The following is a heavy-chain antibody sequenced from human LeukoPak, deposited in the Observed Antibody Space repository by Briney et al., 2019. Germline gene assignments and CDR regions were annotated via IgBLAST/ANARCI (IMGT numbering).Heavy chain of an antibody. J-gene: IGHJ4*02. D-gene: IGHD4-23*01. CDR2: ISWNSGSI. CDR1: GFTFDDYA. CDR3: AKDEDYGGHSDY. V-gene: IGHV3-9*01. Sequence: GGSLRLSCAASGFTFDDYAMHWVRQAPGKGLEWVSGISWNSGSIGYADSVKGRFTISRDNSKNTLYLQMNSLRAEDTAVYYCAKDEDYGGHSDYWGQGTLVTVSS.